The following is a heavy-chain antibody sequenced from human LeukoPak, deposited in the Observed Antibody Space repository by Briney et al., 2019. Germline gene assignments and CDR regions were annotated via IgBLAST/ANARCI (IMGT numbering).Heavy chain of an antibody. D-gene: IGHD1-14*01. J-gene: IGHJ4*02. V-gene: IGHV3-53*01. CDR2: LHSDGNT. CDR1: GFTVITND. CDR3: ARGVEPLAANTLAY. Sequence: AGSLTLSCAASGFTVITNDMTWVRQPPGKGLEWVSVLHSDGNTKYGDSVQGRFTISRDNPKNTLYLEMSSLSPDDTAVYYCARGVEPLAANTLAYWGQGTLVTVSS.